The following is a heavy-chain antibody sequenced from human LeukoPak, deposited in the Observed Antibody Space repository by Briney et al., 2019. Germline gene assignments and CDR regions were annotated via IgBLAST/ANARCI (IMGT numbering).Heavy chain of an antibody. CDR2: ISAYNGNT. CDR1: GYTFTSYG. CDR3: ARVPGGRFLEWLLLSIDY. Sequence: ASVKVSCKASGYTFTSYGISWVRQAPGQGLEWMGWISAYNGNTNYAQKLQGRVTMTTDTSTSTAYMELRSLRSDDTAVYYCARVPGGRFLEWLLLSIDYWGQGTLVTVSS. J-gene: IGHJ4*02. D-gene: IGHD3-3*01. V-gene: IGHV1-18*01.